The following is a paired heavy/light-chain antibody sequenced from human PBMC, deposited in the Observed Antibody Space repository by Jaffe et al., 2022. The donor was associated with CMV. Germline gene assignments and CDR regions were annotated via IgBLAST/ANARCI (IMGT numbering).Light chain of an antibody. CDR2: TAS. Sequence: EIVLTQSPGTLSLSPGETATLSCRARQSVSSTYLAWYQQKPGQAPRLLIYTASIRVTGIPDRFSGSGSGTDFTLTISRLEPEDFAVYYCQQYGSSPFTFGQGTKLEIK. CDR1: QSVSSTY. CDR3: QQYGSSPFT. V-gene: IGKV3-20*01. J-gene: IGKJ2*01.
Heavy chain of an antibody. D-gene: IGHD2-21*01. Sequence: EVQLVESGGGLVQPGGSLRLSCAASGITFSAYTMNWIRQAPGKGLEWVSSISKNSDSVYYVDSVKGRFTISRDNARNSLYLQMNSLRDADTAVYYCARGGSSDFYSGAFAYWGQGTLVTVSS. CDR1: GITFSAYT. CDR2: ISKNSDSV. J-gene: IGHJ4*02. CDR3: ARGGSSDFYSGAFAY. V-gene: IGHV3-48*02.